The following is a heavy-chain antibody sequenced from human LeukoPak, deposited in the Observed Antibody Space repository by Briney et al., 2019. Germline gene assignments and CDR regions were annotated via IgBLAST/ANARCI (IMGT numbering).Heavy chain of an antibody. CDR2: ISYDRSNK. D-gene: IGHD1-14*01. CDR1: GFTFSSYG. J-gene: IGHJ4*02. Sequence: GGSLRLSCAASGFTFSSYGMHWVRQAPGKGLEWVAVISYDRSNKYYADSVKGRFTISRDNSKNTLYLQMNSLRAEDTAVFYCAKADRTSYYFDYWGQGTLVTVSS. V-gene: IGHV3-30*18. CDR3: AKADRTSYYFDY.